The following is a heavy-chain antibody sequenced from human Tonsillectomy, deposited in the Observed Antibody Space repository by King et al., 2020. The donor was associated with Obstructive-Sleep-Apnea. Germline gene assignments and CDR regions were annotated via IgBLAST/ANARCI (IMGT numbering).Heavy chain of an antibody. Sequence: QLQESGPGLVKPSETLSLTCTVSGGSISSSSYYWGWIRQPPGKGLEWIGSIYYSGSTYYNPSLKIRVTISVDTANNQFSRRLSSVTAADTAVYYCAGEIVVGVATPEYFQHWGQGTLVTVSS. CDR3: AGEIVVGVATPEYFQH. D-gene: IGHD2-15*01. J-gene: IGHJ1*01. V-gene: IGHV4-39*07. CDR2: IYYSGST. CDR1: GGSISSSSYY.